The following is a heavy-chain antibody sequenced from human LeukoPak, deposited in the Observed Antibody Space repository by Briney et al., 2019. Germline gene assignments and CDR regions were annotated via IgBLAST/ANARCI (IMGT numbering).Heavy chain of an antibody. Sequence: ASVKVSCKASGYTFTSYGISWVRQAPGQGLEWMGWISAYNGNTNYAQKLQGRVTMTTDTSTSTAYMELRSLRSDDAAVYYCARGPYYDSWSGAGYWGQGTLVTVSS. CDR2: ISAYNGNT. D-gene: IGHD3-3*01. V-gene: IGHV1-18*01. J-gene: IGHJ4*02. CDR3: ARGPYYDSWSGAGY. CDR1: GYTFTSYG.